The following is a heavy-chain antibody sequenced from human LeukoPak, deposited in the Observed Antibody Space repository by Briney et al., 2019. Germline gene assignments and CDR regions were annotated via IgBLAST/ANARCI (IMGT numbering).Heavy chain of an antibody. CDR2: IWYDGSNK. CDR1: GFTFSRYG. V-gene: IGHV3-33*01. D-gene: IGHD1-26*01. J-gene: IGHJ4*02. CDR3: ARGSGSYYAGVDY. Sequence: GRSLRLSCAASGFTFSRYGMHWVRQAPGKGLEWVAVIWYDGSNKYYADSVKGRFTISRDNSKNTLYLRMNSLRAEDTAVYYCARGSGSYYAGVDYLGQGTLVTVSS.